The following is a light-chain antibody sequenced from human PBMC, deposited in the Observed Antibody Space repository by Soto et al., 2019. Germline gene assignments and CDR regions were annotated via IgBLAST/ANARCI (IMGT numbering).Light chain of an antibody. V-gene: IGKV3-20*01. Sequence: EIVFTQSPGTLSLSPGERATLSCRASQSVSSSYLAWYQQKPGQAPRLLIYGASSRATGIPDRFSGSGSGTDFTLTISRXEPEDFAVYYCQQYGNSPQTFGQGTKVDIK. J-gene: IGKJ1*01. CDR1: QSVSSSY. CDR2: GAS. CDR3: QQYGNSPQT.